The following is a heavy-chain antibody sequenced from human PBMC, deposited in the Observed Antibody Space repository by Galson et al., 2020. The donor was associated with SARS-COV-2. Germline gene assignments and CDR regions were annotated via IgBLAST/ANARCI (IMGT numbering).Heavy chain of an antibody. CDR2: INRDGSTT. Sequence: GGSLRLSCAASGLNFRDNWMFWVRQAPGKGLEWVSRINRDGSTTNYADSVKGRITISRDNAKSTLFLQINTLRPEDTAVYFCASGIYSNSLNYWGHGTLGTDSS. CDR1: GLNFRDNW. D-gene: IGHD3-10*01. J-gene: IGHJ4*01. V-gene: IGHV3-74*01. CDR3: ASGIYSNSLNY.